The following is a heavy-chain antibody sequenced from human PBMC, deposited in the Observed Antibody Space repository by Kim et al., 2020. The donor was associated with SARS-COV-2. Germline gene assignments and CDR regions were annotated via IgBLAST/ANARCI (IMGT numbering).Heavy chain of an antibody. D-gene: IGHD1-7*01. CDR1: GFTFSSYA. CDR2: ISGSGGST. Sequence: GGSLRLSCAASGFTFSSYAMSWVRQAPGKGLEWVSAISGSGGSTYYADSVKGRFTISRDNSKNTLYLQMNSLRAEDTAVYYCAKDLTIWNYVGGYYYYGMDVWGQGTTVTVSS. J-gene: IGHJ6*02. CDR3: AKDLTIWNYVGGYYYYGMDV. V-gene: IGHV3-23*01.